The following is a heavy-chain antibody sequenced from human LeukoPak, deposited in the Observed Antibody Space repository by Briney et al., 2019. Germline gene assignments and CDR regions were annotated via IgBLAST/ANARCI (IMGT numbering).Heavy chain of an antibody. CDR2: IHSGGTT. J-gene: IGHJ4*02. CDR1: GFTFGSNY. V-gene: IGHV3-53*01. D-gene: IGHD2-15*01. Sequence: PGGSLRLSCAASGFTFGSNYMNWVRQAPGKGLEWVSVIHSGGTTYYADSVKGRFTISRDNFKNTLYLQMNSLRAEDTAMYYCARAWTGRYCSGGSCYRLYYFDYWGQGTLVTVSS. CDR3: ARAWTGRYCSGGSCYRLYYFDY.